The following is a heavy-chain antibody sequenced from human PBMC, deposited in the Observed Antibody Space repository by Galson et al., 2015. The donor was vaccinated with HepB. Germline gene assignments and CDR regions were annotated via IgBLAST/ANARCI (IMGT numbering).Heavy chain of an antibody. Sequence: SLRLSCAASGFTFDDYAMHWVRQAPGKGLEWVSGISWNSGSIGYADSVKGRFTISRDNAKNSLYLQMNSLRAEDTALYYCAKDTAPYGSGSYPDYWGQGTLVTVSS. D-gene: IGHD3-10*01. V-gene: IGHV3-9*01. CDR1: GFTFDDYA. CDR2: ISWNSGSI. CDR3: AKDTAPYGSGSYPDY. J-gene: IGHJ4*02.